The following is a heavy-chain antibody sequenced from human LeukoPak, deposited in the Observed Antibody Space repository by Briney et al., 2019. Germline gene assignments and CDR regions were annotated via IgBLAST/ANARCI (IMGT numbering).Heavy chain of an antibody. CDR3: ARGYYYDSSGYYYVPFDY. J-gene: IGHJ4*02. CDR2: NIPIFGTA. V-gene: IGHV1-69*13. CDR1: GGTFSSYA. D-gene: IGHD3-22*01. Sequence: GASVKVSCKASGGTFSSYAISWVRQAPGQGLEWMGGNIPIFGTANYAQKFQGRVTITADESTSTAYMELSSLRSEDTAVYYCARGYYYDSSGYYYVPFDYWGQGTLVTVSS.